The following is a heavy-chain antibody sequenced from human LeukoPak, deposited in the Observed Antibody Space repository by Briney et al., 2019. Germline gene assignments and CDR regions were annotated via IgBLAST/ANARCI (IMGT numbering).Heavy chain of an antibody. V-gene: IGHV3-48*03. J-gene: IGHJ4*02. CDR1: GFTFSSYE. D-gene: IGHD4-17*01. CDR2: ISSSGSTI. CDR3: ARAPPVTPFDY. Sequence: GGSLRLSCAASGFTFSSYEMNWVRQAQGTGLEWVSYISSSGSTIYYANSVKGRFTISRDNAKNSLYLQMNSLRAEDTAVYYCARAPPVTPFDYWGQGTLVTVSS.